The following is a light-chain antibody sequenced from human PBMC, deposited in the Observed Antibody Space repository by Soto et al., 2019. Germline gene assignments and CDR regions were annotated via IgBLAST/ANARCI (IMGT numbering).Light chain of an antibody. Sequence: TASQSSNRFPLAWYQPKPGQAPRLPIYDESNRATGIPARFSGSGSGTDFTLTIRGLEPEPFAAYYWQPRCNWYRKFGKGTKVDIK. V-gene: IGKV3-11*01. CDR2: DES. J-gene: IGKJ1*01. CDR3: QPRCNWYRK. CDR1: QSSNRF.